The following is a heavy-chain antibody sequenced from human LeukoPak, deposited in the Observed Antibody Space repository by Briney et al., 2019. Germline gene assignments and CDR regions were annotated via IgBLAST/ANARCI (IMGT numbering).Heavy chain of an antibody. Sequence: ASVKVSCKASGYTFTSYYMHWVRQAPGQGLEWMGWINPNSGGTNYAQKFQGRVTMTRDTSISTAYMELSRLRSDDTAVYYCARGPKPKTQYCSSTNCPIDYWGQGTLVTVSS. CDR2: INPNSGGT. J-gene: IGHJ4*02. CDR1: GYTFTSYY. D-gene: IGHD2-2*01. V-gene: IGHV1-2*02. CDR3: ARGPKPKTQYCSSTNCPIDY.